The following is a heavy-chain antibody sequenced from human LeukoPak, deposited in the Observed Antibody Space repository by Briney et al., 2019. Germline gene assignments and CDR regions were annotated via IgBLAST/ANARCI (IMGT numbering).Heavy chain of an antibody. CDR2: VKQDGSEK. J-gene: IGHJ3*02. Sequence: PGGSLRLSCAASGFTFSTYWMSWVRQAPGKGLEWVANVKQDGSEKYYVDSVKGRFTISRDSAKNSLYLQMNSLRAEDTAVYYCARDRYSVVVPAAGAFDIWGQGTMVTVSS. V-gene: IGHV3-7*01. CDR3: ARDRYSVVVPAAGAFDI. D-gene: IGHD2-2*01. CDR1: GFTFSTYW.